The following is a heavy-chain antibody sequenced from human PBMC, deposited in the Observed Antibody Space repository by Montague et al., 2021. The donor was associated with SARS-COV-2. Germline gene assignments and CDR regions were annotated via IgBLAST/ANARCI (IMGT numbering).Heavy chain of an antibody. Sequence: SETLSLTCAVSGVSITSTNWWSFVRQPPGKGLEWIGEISYGGIATYNPSLKSRATISMDTSRNLFSQKLSSVTAADTAIYYCAGKVLTVPADYWGQGTLVTVS. CDR3: AGKVLTVPADY. CDR1: GVSITSTNW. CDR2: ISYGGIA. V-gene: IGHV4-4*02. J-gene: IGHJ4*02. D-gene: IGHD4-11*01.